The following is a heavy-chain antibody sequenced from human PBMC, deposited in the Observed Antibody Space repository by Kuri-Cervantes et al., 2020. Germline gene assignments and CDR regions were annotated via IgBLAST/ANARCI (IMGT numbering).Heavy chain of an antibody. CDR1: GFSFSDYN. J-gene: IGHJ4*02. D-gene: IGHD3-10*01. CDR2: ISGGSSFI. Sequence: LSLTCAASGFSFSDYNVNWVRQAPGRGLEWVSSISGGSSFIDYADPVKGRFTVSRDNAKESLYLQMNSLRDEDTAVYYCARDQGRELSPLDCWGQGTLVTVSS. V-gene: IGHV3-21*01. CDR3: ARDQGRELSPLDC.